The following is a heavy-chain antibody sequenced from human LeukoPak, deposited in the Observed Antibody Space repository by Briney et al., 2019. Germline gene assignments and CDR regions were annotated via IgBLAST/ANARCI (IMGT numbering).Heavy chain of an antibody. CDR1: GFILSTYW. J-gene: IGHJ4*02. CDR3: VRDGRWPLVGDF. V-gene: IGHV3-7*01. D-gene: IGHD4-23*01. Sequence: PGGSLRLSCEVSGFILSTYWMSWVRQAPGNGLEWVARIKEDGSEKYYVNSVKGRFTISRDNVKNSIYLQMNSLRGEDTDVYYCVRDGRWPLVGDFWGQGTLVAVSS. CDR2: IKEDGSEK.